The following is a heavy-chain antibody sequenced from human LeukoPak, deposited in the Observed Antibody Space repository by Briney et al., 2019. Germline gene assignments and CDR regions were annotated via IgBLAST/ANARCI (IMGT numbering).Heavy chain of an antibody. CDR2: IYSDGTT. D-gene: IGHD3-22*01. CDR3: AGDTRSYDTSGYYYFDY. V-gene: IGHV4-59*01. J-gene: IGHJ4*02. CDR1: GASTTSYY. Sequence: PSETLSLTCSVSGASTTSYYWNWIRQAPGKGLEWIGYIYSDGTTSYSPSLRSRVTISIDTSRNQFSLKLSSVTAADAAVYYCAGDTRSYDTSGYYYFDYWGQGALVTVSS.